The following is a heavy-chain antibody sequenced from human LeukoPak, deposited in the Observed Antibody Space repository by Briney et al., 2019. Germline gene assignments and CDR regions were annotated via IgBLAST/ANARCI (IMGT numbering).Heavy chain of an antibody. J-gene: IGHJ5*02. D-gene: IGHD3-3*01. Sequence: PSETLSLTCTVSGGSFSSSSYHWGWIRQPPGKGLEWIGSIYYSGSTYYNPSLKSRVTISVDTSKNQSSLKLSSVTAADTAVYYCASVVLRFLAWLSPTLGFDPWGQGTLVTVSS. CDR1: GGSFSSSSYH. CDR3: ASVVLRFLAWLSPTLGFDP. V-gene: IGHV4-39*01. CDR2: IYYSGST.